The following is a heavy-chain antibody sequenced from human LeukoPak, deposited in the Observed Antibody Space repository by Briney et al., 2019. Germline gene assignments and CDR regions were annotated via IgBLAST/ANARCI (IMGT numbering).Heavy chain of an antibody. Sequence: GGSLRLSCAASGFTFSSYSMNWVRQAPGKGLEWVSYISSSSSTIYYADSVKGRFTISRDNAKNSLYLQMNSLRAEDTAVYYCTTGIGNYYYYWGQGTLVTVAS. V-gene: IGHV3-48*01. D-gene: IGHD1-14*01. CDR2: ISSSSSTI. CDR1: GFTFSSYS. J-gene: IGHJ4*02. CDR3: TTGIGNYYYY.